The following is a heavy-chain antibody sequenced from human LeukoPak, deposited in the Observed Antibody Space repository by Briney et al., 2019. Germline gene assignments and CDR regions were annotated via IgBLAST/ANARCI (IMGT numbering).Heavy chain of an antibody. D-gene: IGHD2-15*01. CDR2: IYYSGST. J-gene: IGHJ4*02. V-gene: IGHV4-59*01. CDR1: GGSISSYY. CDR3: ASTKYCSGGSRPRSPFDY. Sequence: SETLSLTCTVSGGSISSYYWSWIRQPPGKGLEWIGYIYYSGSTNYNPSLKSRVTISVDTSKDQFSLKLSSVTAADTAVYYCASTKYCSGGSRPRSPFDYWGQGTLVTVSS.